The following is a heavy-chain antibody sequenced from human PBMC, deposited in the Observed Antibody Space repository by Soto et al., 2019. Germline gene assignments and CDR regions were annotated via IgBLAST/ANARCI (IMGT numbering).Heavy chain of an antibody. V-gene: IGHV3-7*03. D-gene: IGHD3-10*01. J-gene: IGHJ5*02. CDR2: IKQDGSEK. CDR3: AREGSGLWFGDLWGWFDP. Sequence: EVQLVESGGGLVQPGGSLRLSCAASGFTFSSYWMSWVRQAPGKGLEWVANIKQDGSEKYYVDSVKGRFTISRDNAKNSLYLQMNSLRAEDTAVYYCAREGSGLWFGDLWGWFDPWGQGTLVTVSS. CDR1: GFTFSSYW.